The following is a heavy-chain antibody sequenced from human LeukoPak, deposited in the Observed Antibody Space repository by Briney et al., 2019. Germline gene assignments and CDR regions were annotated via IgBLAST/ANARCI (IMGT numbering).Heavy chain of an antibody. J-gene: IGHJ5*02. Sequence: SETLSLTCTVSGGSISSYYWSWIRQPAGKGLEWIGRIYTSGSTNYNPSLKGRVTMSVDTSKNQFSLKLSSVTAADTAVYYCARGVRLAIGENYWFDPWGQGTLVTVSS. D-gene: IGHD5-18*01. CDR1: GGSISSYY. V-gene: IGHV4-4*07. CDR3: ARGVRLAIGENYWFDP. CDR2: IYTSGST.